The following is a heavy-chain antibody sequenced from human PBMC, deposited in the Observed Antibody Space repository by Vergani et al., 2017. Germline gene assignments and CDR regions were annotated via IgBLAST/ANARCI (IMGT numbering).Heavy chain of an antibody. J-gene: IGHJ6*02. D-gene: IGHD5-12*01. CDR3: ARSEYSGYDLDYYYGMEV. CDR1: GYTLATYA. Sequence: QVHLVQSGSELKKPGASVKVSCKASGYTLATYAINWVRQAPGQGLEWMGWINPNTGNPTYAQGFTGRFVFSLDTSVTTAFLQISSLKAEDTAVYYCARSEYSGYDLDYYYGMEVWGQGTTVTVSS. CDR2: INPNTGNP. V-gene: IGHV7-4-1*02.